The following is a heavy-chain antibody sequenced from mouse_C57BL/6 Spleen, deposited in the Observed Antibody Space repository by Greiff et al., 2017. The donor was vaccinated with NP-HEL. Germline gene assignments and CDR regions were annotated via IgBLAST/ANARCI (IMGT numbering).Heavy chain of an antibody. V-gene: IGHV1-7*01. CDR1: GYTFPSYW. Sequence: VQVVESGAELAKPGGSVKLSCKASGYTFPSYWMHWVKQRPGQGLEWIGYINPSSGYTKYNQKFKDKATLTADKSSSTAYMQLSSLTYEDSAVYYCARSYDYDGDYFDYWGQGTTLTVSS. CDR2: INPSSGYT. D-gene: IGHD2-4*01. CDR3: ARSYDYDGDYFDY. J-gene: IGHJ2*01.